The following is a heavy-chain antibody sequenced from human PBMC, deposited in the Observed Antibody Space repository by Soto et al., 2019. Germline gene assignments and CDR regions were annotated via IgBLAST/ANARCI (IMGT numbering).Heavy chain of an antibody. D-gene: IGHD2-15*01. Sequence: PGGSLRLSCAASGFTFSSYAMHWVRQAPGKGLEWVAVISYDGSNKYYADSVKGRFTISRDNSKNTLYLQMNSLRAEDTALYYCARLLPPGPYDYWGQGTLVTVSS. V-gene: IGHV3-30-3*01. CDR2: ISYDGSNK. CDR3: ARLLPPGPYDY. J-gene: IGHJ4*02. CDR1: GFTFSSYA.